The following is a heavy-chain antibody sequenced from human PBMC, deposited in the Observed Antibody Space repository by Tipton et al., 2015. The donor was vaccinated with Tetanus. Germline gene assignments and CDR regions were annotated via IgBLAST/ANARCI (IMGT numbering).Heavy chain of an antibody. J-gene: IGHJ4*02. CDR3: ARGLPREPFYLDY. D-gene: IGHD1-26*01. V-gene: IGHV4-31*03. CDR2: IYYTALT. Sequence: TLSLTCTVPGASINAGGYLWTWVRQHPGKGLEWIGNIYYTALTSYTPSLNSRVSISVDTSENQFSLRLTSVTAADTAVYFCARGLPREPFYLDYWGQGKQVTVSS. CDR1: GASINAGGYL.